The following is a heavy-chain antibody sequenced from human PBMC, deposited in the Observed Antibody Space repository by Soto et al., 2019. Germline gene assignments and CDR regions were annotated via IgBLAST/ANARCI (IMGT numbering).Heavy chain of an antibody. V-gene: IGHV4-34*01. CDR1: GGSFSGYY. CDR3: AREDPLRLIPRKNWFDP. D-gene: IGHD3-3*01. CDR2: INHSGST. Sequence: KASETLSLTCAVYGGSFSGYYWSWIRQPPGKGLEWIGEINHSGSTNYNPSLKSRVTISVDTSKNQFSLKLSSVTAADTAVYYCAREDPLRLIPRKNWFDPWGQGTLGTVSS. J-gene: IGHJ5*02.